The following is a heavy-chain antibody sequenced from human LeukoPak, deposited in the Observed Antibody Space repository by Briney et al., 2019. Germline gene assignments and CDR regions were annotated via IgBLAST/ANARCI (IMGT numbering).Heavy chain of an antibody. CDR2: IYYSGST. Sequence: SETLSLTRTVSGGSISSSSYYWGWIRQPPGKGLEWIGSIYYSGSTYYNPSLKSRVTISVDTSKNQFSLELSSVTAADTAVYYCAPIAAAGHHDAFDIWGQGTMVTVSS. V-gene: IGHV4-39*01. CDR1: GGSISSSSYY. J-gene: IGHJ3*02. D-gene: IGHD6-13*01. CDR3: APIAAAGHHDAFDI.